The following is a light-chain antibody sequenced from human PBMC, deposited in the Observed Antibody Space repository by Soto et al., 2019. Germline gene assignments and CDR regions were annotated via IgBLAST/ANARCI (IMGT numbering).Light chain of an antibody. CDR3: QQLNSYPLT. V-gene: IGKV3D-20*02. CDR1: QSVDSSY. Sequence: EIVLTQSPGTLSLSPGERATLSCRASQSVDSSYLAWYQQKPGQAPRLLIYAASTRATGIPDRISGSGSGTEFTLTISSLQPEDFATYYCQQLNSYPLTFGGGTKVEIK. CDR2: AAS. J-gene: IGKJ4*01.